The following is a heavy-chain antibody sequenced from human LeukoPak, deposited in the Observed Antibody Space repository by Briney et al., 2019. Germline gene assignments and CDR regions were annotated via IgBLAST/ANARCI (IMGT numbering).Heavy chain of an antibody. D-gene: IGHD3-10*01. CDR2: ISGSGGAP. CDR3: ARGGVDHYGSGTYYLMYYFDH. CDR1: GFTFNTYG. V-gene: IGHV3-23*01. J-gene: IGHJ4*02. Sequence: GGTLRLSCAASGFTFNTYGMSWVRQAPGKGLEWVSGISGSGGAPYFADSVKGRFTVSRDDPHNTLYLQMNSVRAEDTAVYFCARGGVDHYGSGTYYLMYYFDHWGQGALVTVSS.